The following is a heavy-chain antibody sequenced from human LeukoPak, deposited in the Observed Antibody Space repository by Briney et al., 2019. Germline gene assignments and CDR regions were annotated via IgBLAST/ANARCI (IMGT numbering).Heavy chain of an antibody. CDR2: ISSSSSYI. D-gene: IGHD4-17*01. Sequence: PGGSLRLSCAASGFTFSSYSMNWVRQAPGKGLEWVSSISSSSSYIYYADSVKGRFTISRDNAENSLYLQMNSLRAEDTAVYYCVKGQTTVTDFDYWGQGTLVTVSS. J-gene: IGHJ4*02. CDR1: GFTFSSYS. V-gene: IGHV3-21*01. CDR3: VKGQTTVTDFDY.